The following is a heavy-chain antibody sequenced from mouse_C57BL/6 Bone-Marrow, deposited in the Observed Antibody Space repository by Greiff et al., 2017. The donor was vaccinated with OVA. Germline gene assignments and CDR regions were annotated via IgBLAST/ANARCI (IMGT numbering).Heavy chain of an antibody. CDR2: IDPNSGGT. CDR3: AREGIYYYGSSGTCYAMDY. J-gene: IGHJ4*01. CDR1: GYTFTSYW. D-gene: IGHD1-1*01. V-gene: IGHV1-72*01. Sequence: VQLQQPGAELVKPGASVKLSCKASGYTFTSYWMHWVKQRPGRGLEWIGRIDPNSGGTKYNEKFKGKATLTVDKPSSTAYMQLSSLTSEDSAVYYFAREGIYYYGSSGTCYAMDYWGQGTSVTVSS.